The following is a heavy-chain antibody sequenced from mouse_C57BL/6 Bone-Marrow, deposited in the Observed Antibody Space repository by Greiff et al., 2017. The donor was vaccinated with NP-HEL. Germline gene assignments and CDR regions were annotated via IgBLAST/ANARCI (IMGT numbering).Heavy chain of an antibody. Sequence: VQRVESGPELVKPGASVKLSCKASGYTFTSYDINWVKQRPGQGLEWIGWIYPRDGSTKYNEKFKGKATLTVDTSSSTAYMELHSLTSEDSAVYFCASRIYYGHWGQGTTLTVSS. J-gene: IGHJ2*01. D-gene: IGHD1-1*01. CDR3: ASRIYYGH. CDR1: GYTFTSYD. CDR2: IYPRDGST. V-gene: IGHV1-85*01.